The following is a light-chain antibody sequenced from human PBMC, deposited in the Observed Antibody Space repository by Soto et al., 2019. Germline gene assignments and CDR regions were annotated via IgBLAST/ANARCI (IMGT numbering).Light chain of an antibody. Sequence: EIVLTQSPGTLSSSPGERATLSCRASQSVSSSYLAWYQQKHGQAPRLLIYGTSSRATGIPDRFSGSGSGTDFTLTISRLEPEDFAVYYCQQYGSSPRTFGQGTKLEIK. V-gene: IGKV3-20*01. CDR1: QSVSSSY. CDR2: GTS. J-gene: IGKJ2*01. CDR3: QQYGSSPRT.